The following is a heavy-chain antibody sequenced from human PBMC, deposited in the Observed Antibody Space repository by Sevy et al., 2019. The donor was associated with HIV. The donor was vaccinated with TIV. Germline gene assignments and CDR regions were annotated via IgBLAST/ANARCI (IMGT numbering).Heavy chain of an antibody. CDR2: IGGSGVST. CDR1: GFPFSSYA. V-gene: IGHV3-23*01. J-gene: IGHJ3*02. D-gene: IGHD5-18*01. Sequence: GGSLRLSCAASGFPFSSYAMSWVRRAPGKGLEWVSAIGGSGVSTYYADSAKGRFTISRDNSKNTLYLQMNSLRAEDTAVYYCEKDRAAMVGDAFDIWGQGTMVTVSS. CDR3: EKDRAAMVGDAFDI.